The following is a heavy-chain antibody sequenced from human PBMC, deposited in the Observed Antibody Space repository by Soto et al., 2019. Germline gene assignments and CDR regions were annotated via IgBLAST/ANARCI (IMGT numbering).Heavy chain of an antibody. V-gene: IGHV4-31*03. Sequence: QVQLQESGPGLVKPSQTLSLTCTVSGGSISSGGYYWSWIRQHPGKGLEWIGYIYYSGSTYYNPSLKSRVTISVDTSKNQFSLKLSSVTAADTAVYYCARGAKSGYDMAYGGDVWGQGTTVTVSS. J-gene: IGHJ6*02. CDR1: GGSISSGGYY. CDR2: IYYSGST. CDR3: ARGAKSGYDMAYGGDV. D-gene: IGHD5-12*01.